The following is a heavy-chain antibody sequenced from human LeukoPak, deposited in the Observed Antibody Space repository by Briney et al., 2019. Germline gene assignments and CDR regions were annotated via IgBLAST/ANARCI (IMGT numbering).Heavy chain of an antibody. CDR1: GYTFTSHG. J-gene: IGHJ5*02. CDR2: ISAYNGNT. D-gene: IGHD3-9*01. Sequence: GASVKVSCKASGYTFTSHGISWVRQAPGQGLEWMGWISAYNGNTNYAQKLQGRVTMTTDTSTSTAYMELRSLRSDDTAVYYCARTEKPKLLRYFDWQPNWFDPWGQGTLVTVSS. CDR3: ARTEKPKLLRYFDWQPNWFDP. V-gene: IGHV1-18*01.